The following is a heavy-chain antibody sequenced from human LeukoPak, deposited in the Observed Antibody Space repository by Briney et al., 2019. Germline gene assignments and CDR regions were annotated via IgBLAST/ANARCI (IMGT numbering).Heavy chain of an antibody. D-gene: IGHD6-13*01. CDR1: GGTFISYA. V-gene: IGHV1-69*13. Sequence: ASVKVSCKASGGTFISYAISWVRQAPGQGLEWMGGIIPIFGTANYAQKFQGRVTITADESTSTAYMELSSLRSEDTAVYYCASIAAAGPHNWFDPWGQGTLVTVSS. CDR2: IIPIFGTA. J-gene: IGHJ5*02. CDR3: ASIAAAGPHNWFDP.